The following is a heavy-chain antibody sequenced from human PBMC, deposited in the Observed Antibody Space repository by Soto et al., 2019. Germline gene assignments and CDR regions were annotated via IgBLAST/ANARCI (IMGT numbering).Heavy chain of an antibody. CDR1: GYTFTSYD. CDR3: ARDSPNTHAYGMDV. Sequence: GASVKVSCKASGYTFTSYDINWVRQATGQGLEWMGWMNPNSGNTGYAQKFQGRVTMTRNTSISTAYMELSSLRSEDTAVYYCARDSPNTHAYGMDVRGQGTTVTVPS. CDR2: MNPNSGNT. D-gene: IGHD5-18*01. J-gene: IGHJ6*02. V-gene: IGHV1-8*01.